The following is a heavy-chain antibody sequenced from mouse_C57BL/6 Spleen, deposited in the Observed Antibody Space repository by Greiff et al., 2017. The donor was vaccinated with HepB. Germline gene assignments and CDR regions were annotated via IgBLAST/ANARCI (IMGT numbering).Heavy chain of an antibody. V-gene: IGHV1-5*01. D-gene: IGHD1-1*01. J-gene: IGHJ3*01. Sequence: VQLKQSGTVLARPGASVKMSCKTSGYTFTSYWMHWVKQRPGQGLEWIGAIYPGNSDTSYNQKFKGKAKLTAVTSASTAYMELSSLTNEDSAVYYCTRPKSSSEFAYWGQGTLVTVSA. CDR1: GYTFTSYW. CDR2: IYPGNSDT. CDR3: TRPKSSSEFAY.